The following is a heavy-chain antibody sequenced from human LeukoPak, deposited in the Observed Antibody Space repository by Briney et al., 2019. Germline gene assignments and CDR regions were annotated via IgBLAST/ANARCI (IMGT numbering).Heavy chain of an antibody. CDR3: ARGPSYGDYDY. Sequence: SETLSLTCAVYGGSFSGYYWSWIRQPPGKGLEWIGEINHSGSTNYNPSLKSRVTISVDTSKNQSSLKLSSVTAADTAVYYCARGPSYGDYDYWGQGTLVTVSS. J-gene: IGHJ4*02. CDR1: GGSFSGYY. CDR2: INHSGST. D-gene: IGHD4-17*01. V-gene: IGHV4-34*01.